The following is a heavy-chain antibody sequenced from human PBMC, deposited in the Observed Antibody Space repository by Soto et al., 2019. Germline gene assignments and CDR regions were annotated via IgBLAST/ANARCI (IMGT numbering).Heavy chain of an antibody. D-gene: IGHD1-26*01. CDR2: IYYSGST. J-gene: IGHJ6*02. CDR3: ARQLSVGGPLDCGMDV. CDR1: CSLISISSYY. V-gene: IGHV4-39*01. Sequence: SETLSLTCTFSCSLISISSYYLGRVRQPPGKGLEWIGSIYYSGSTYYNPSLKSRVTISVDTSKNQFSLKLSSVTAADTAVYYWARQLSVGGPLDCGMDVWGQETTVTVS.